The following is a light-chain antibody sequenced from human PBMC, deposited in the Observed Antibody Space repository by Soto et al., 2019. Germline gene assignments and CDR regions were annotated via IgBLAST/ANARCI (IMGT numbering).Light chain of an antibody. CDR2: LGS. J-gene: IGKJ5*01. CDR3: MQALQTPIT. Sequence: DIVLTQTPLSLPVTPGEPASISCRSIQSLLDSDDGNTYLDWYLQKPGQSPQLLIYLGSNRASGVPDRFSGSGSGTDFTLKISRVEAEDVGVYYCMQALQTPITFGQGTRLEI. V-gene: IGKV2-28*01. CDR1: QSLLDSDDGNTY.